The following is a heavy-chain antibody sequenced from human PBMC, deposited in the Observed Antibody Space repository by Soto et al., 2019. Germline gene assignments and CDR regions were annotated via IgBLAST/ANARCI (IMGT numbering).Heavy chain of an antibody. D-gene: IGHD6-13*01. CDR2: INPNSGGT. CDR1: GYSFTGYY. Sequence: QVQLVQSGAEVKKPGASVKVSCKASGYSFTGYYIHWMRQAPGQGLEWMGWINPNSGGTSYAQKFQDWVTMTRDTSISTAYMELSRLTSAGTDIYYCARFSSRYYYFDFWGQGTLVTVSS. CDR3: ARFSSRYYYFDF. V-gene: IGHV1-2*04. J-gene: IGHJ4*02.